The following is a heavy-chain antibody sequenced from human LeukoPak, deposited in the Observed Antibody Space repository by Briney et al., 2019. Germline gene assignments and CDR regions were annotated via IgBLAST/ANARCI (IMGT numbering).Heavy chain of an antibody. Sequence: ASVKVSCKASGYTFTSYGISWVRQAPGQGLEWMGWINPNSGGTNYAQKFQGRVTMTRDTSISTAYMELSRLRSDDTAVYYCARSFPPSRSGYPNWFDPWGQGTLVTVSS. V-gene: IGHV1-2*02. CDR1: GYTFTSYG. D-gene: IGHD3-3*01. J-gene: IGHJ5*02. CDR2: INPNSGGT. CDR3: ARSFPPSRSGYPNWFDP.